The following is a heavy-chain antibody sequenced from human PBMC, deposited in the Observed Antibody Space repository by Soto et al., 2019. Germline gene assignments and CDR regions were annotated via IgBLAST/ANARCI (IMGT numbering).Heavy chain of an antibody. J-gene: IGHJ4*02. CDR2: ISGSGGST. V-gene: IGHV3-23*01. D-gene: IGHD3-10*01. CDR1: GFTFSSYA. Sequence: EVQLLESGGGLVQPEGSLRLSCAASGFTFSSYAMSWVRQAPGKGLEWVSAISGSGGSTYYADSVKGRFTISRDNSKNTLYLQMNSLRAEDTAVYYCASLSVWILLWFGELIDYWGQGTLVTVSS. CDR3: ASLSVWILLWFGELIDY.